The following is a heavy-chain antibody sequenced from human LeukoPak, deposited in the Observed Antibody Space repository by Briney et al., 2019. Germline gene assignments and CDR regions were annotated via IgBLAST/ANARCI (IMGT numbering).Heavy chain of an antibody. V-gene: IGHV1-69*13. Sequence: ASVKVSCKASGATFSGYAISWFRQAPGQGLEWMGGIIPIFGTANYAQKFQGRVTITADESTSTAYMELSSLRSEDTAVYYCARDKGNWVFDYWGQGTLVTVSS. CDR1: GATFSGYA. CDR2: IIPIFGTA. D-gene: IGHD7-27*01. J-gene: IGHJ4*02. CDR3: ARDKGNWVFDY.